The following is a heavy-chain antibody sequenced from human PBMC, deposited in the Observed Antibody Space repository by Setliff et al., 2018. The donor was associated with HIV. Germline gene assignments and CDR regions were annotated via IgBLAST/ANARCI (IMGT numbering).Heavy chain of an antibody. D-gene: IGHD4-17*01. CDR3: AMRATTVEY. CDR2: INQDGSEK. Sequence: PGGSLRLSCAASGFMFSSYWMTWVRQAPGKGLEWVANINQDGSEKNYLDSVMGRFTVSRDNAKNSLYLQMSSLRAEDTALYYCAMRATTVEYWGQGTLVTVSS. V-gene: IGHV3-7*03. CDR1: GFMFSSYW. J-gene: IGHJ4*02.